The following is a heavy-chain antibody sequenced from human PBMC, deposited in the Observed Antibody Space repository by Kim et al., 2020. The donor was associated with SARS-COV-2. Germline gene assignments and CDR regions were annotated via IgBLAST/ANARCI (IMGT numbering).Heavy chain of an antibody. J-gene: IGHJ6*02. V-gene: IGHV3-48*02. CDR2: ISSSSSTI. D-gene: IGHD2-21*02. Sequence: GGSLRLSCAASGFTFSSYSMNWVRQAPGKGLEWVSYISSSSSTIYYADSVKGRFTISRDNAKNSLYLQMNSLRDEDTAVYYCARDSRLIVVVTATPVYYYGMDVWGQGTTVTVSS. CDR1: GFTFSSYS. CDR3: ARDSRLIVVVTATPVYYYGMDV.